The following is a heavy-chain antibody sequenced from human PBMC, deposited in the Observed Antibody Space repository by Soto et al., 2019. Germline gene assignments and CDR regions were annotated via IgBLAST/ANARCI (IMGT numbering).Heavy chain of an antibody. J-gene: IGHJ4*02. CDR1: GFTFSSYG. D-gene: IGHD3-10*01. Sequence: QVQLVESGGGVVQPGRSLRLSCAASGFTFSSYGMHWVRQAPGKGLEWVAVIWYDGSNKYYADSVKGRFTISRDNSKNTLYLQMNSLRAEDTAVYYCARDNDGLLWFGELLDYWGQGTLVTVSS. V-gene: IGHV3-33*01. CDR3: ARDNDGLLWFGELLDY. CDR2: IWYDGSNK.